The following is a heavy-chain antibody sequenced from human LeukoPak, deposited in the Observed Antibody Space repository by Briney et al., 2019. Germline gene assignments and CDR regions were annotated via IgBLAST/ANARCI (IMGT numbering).Heavy chain of an antibody. CDR3: AKDLKAYSGYDTYFDY. D-gene: IGHD5-12*01. Sequence: GGSLRLSCAASGFSFSSYAMSWVRQAPGKGLEWVSAISGSGGSTYYADSVKGRFTISRDNSKNTLYLQMNSLRAEDTAVYYCAKDLKAYSGYDTYFDYWGQGTLVTVSS. V-gene: IGHV3-23*01. CDR2: ISGSGGST. CDR1: GFSFSSYA. J-gene: IGHJ4*02.